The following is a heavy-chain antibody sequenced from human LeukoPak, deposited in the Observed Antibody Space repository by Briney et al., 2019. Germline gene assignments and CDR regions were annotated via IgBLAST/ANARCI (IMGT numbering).Heavy chain of an antibody. CDR2: IIPILGIA. Sequence: SVKVSCKAPGGTFSSNAISWARQAPGQGLERMGRIIPILGIANYAQKFQGRVTITADKSTSTAYMELSSLRSEDTAVYYCATVVVPAAKSGASDYWGQGTLVTVSS. D-gene: IGHD2-2*01. CDR3: ATVVVPAAKSGASDY. V-gene: IGHV1-69*04. J-gene: IGHJ4*02. CDR1: GGTFSSNA.